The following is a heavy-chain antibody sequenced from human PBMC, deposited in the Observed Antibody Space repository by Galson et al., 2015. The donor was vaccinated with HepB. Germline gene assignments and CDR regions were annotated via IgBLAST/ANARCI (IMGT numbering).Heavy chain of an antibody. CDR3: VRSGDFSGYSSR. CDR1: GFTFSGSA. D-gene: IGHD6-13*01. V-gene: IGHV3-73*01. Sequence: SLRLSCAASGFTFSGSAIHWVRQASGRGPEWIGHIRSKATNYAALYVPSLKGRFTISRGDSKNMAHLHMRSLKTDDTAVYYCVRSGDFSGYSSRWGQGTLVTVSS. CDR2: IRSKATNYAA. J-gene: IGHJ4*02.